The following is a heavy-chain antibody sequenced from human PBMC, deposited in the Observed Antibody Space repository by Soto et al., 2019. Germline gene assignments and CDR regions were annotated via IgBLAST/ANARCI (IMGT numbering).Heavy chain of an antibody. V-gene: IGHV5-51*01. J-gene: IGHJ5*02. CDR2: IHPGDSDT. Sequence: PGESLKISCQGSGYSFTNYWIAWVRQVSGKGLEWMGIIHPGDSDTRYSPFFQGQVTISADKSISTAYLQWSSLKASDTAMYYCARHNRYSSTWFEGWFDPWGQGTLVTVSS. D-gene: IGHD6-13*01. CDR3: ARHNRYSSTWFEGWFDP. CDR1: GYSFTNYW.